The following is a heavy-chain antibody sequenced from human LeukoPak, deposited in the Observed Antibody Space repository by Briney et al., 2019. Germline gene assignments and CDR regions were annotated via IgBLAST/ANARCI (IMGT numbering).Heavy chain of an antibody. Sequence: SETLSLTCTVSGGSISSYYWSWIRQPPGKGLEWIGYIYYSGSTNYNPSLKSRVTISVDTSKNQFSLKLSSVTAADTAVYYCARVYYDSSGPFDYWGQGTLVTVSS. CDR2: IYYSGST. CDR1: GGSISSYY. V-gene: IGHV4-59*01. J-gene: IGHJ4*02. CDR3: ARVYYDSSGPFDY. D-gene: IGHD3-22*01.